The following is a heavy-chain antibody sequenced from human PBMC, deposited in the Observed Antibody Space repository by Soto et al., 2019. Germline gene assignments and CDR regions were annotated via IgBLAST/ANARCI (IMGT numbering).Heavy chain of an antibody. J-gene: IGHJ3*02. CDR2: FDPEDGET. CDR3: ATNDQKTFGITGTTGAFDI. D-gene: IGHD1-7*01. V-gene: IGHV1-24*01. Sequence: ASVKVSCKVSGYTLTELSMHWVRQAPGKGLEWMGGFDPEDGETIYAQKFQGRVTMTEDTSTDTAYMELSSLRSEDTAVYYCATNDQKTFGITGTTGAFDIWGQGTMVTVSS. CDR1: GYTLTELS.